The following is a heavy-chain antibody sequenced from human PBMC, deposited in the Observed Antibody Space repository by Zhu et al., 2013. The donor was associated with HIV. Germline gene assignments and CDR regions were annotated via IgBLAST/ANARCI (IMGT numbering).Heavy chain of an antibody. CDR1: GYTFTDYY. Sequence: VQLVQSGAEVNKPGASVKVSCKASGYTFTDYYMHWVRQAPGQGLEWMGWINPNSGGTNYAQRFQGRVTMTRDTSISTAYMDLSRLTSDDTAVYYCARMSPISAAKPAPADYWGQGTLVTVSS. J-gene: IGHJ4*02. CDR2: INPNSGGT. V-gene: IGHV1-2*02. CDR3: ARMSPISAAKPAPADY. D-gene: IGHD6-13*01.